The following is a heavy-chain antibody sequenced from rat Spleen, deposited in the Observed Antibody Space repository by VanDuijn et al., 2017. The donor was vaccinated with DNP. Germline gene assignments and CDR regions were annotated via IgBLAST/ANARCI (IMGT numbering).Heavy chain of an antibody. CDR2: ISTGGGET. CDR3: ARHSSLGADYFDY. CDR1: GFTFTNFD. V-gene: IGHV5S23*01. J-gene: IGHJ2*01. Sequence: EVQLGESGGGLVQPGRSLKLSCAASGFTFTNFDMAWVRQAPTKGLEWVATISTGGGETYYRDSVKGRFTFSSDNTKNTLYLQMDSLRSEDTATYYCARHSSLGADYFDYWGQGVMVTVSS. D-gene: IGHD5-1*01.